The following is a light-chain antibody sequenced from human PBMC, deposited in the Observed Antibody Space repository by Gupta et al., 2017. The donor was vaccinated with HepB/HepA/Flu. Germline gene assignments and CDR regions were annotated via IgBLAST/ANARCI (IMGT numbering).Light chain of an antibody. CDR2: GAS. CDR3: QQYSRSPQT. CDR1: RSVSSNS. Sequence: IVLTQSAGSQSVSPWERATLSCRASRSVSSNSLAWYQQKPGQAPRLLIYGASSRATGIPDRFSGGGSGTDFTLTINKLEPEDFVVYYCQQYSRSPQTFGQGTKLEIK. J-gene: IGKJ2*01. V-gene: IGKV3-20*01.